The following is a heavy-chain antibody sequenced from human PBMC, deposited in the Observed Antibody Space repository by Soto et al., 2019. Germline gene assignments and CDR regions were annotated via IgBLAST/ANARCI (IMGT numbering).Heavy chain of an antibody. V-gene: IGHV1-69*10. J-gene: IGHJ4*02. CDR2: IIPNLGIA. CDR3: ARNIVATQFFDY. Sequence: ASVKVSCKASGGTFSSYAISWVRQAPGQGLEEMGGIIPNLGIANYGQKFQGRVTINAEKSTNTAYLELDNLRAEDRAVYYCARNIVATQFFDYWGQGTLVTVSS. D-gene: IGHD5-12*01. CDR1: GGTFSSYA.